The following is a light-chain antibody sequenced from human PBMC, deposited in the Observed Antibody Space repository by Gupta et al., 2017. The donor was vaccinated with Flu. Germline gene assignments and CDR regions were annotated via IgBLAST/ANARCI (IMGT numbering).Light chain of an antibody. CDR2: GAS. Sequence: DVQMTQSPSSLSASIGDSVTISCRASQDIGPSVAWFHQAPGKAPKSLISGASNLQSRVPSRFSGSRAGTDFNLTIRGLQPEEFATYYCQHDNFSPITFGQGTLLDFK. CDR3: QHDNFSPIT. J-gene: IGKJ5*01. CDR1: QDIGPS. V-gene: IGKV1-16*01.